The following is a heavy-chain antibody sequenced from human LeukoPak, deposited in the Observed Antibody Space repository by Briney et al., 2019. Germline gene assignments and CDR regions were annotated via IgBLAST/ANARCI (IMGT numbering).Heavy chain of an antibody. V-gene: IGHV3-30*02. CDR2: IRYDGSNK. Sequence: GGSLRLSCAASGFTFSSYGMHWVRQAPGKGLEWVAFIRYDGSNKYYADSVKGRFTISRDNSKNTLYLQMNSLRAEDTAVYYCAKERVRVPAGIVGATLDYWGQGTLVTVSS. J-gene: IGHJ4*02. D-gene: IGHD1-26*01. CDR1: GFTFSSYG. CDR3: AKERVRVPAGIVGATLDY.